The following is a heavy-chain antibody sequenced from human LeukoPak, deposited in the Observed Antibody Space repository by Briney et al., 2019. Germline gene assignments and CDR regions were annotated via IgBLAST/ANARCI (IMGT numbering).Heavy chain of an antibody. D-gene: IGHD6-6*01. CDR2: IYYSGSA. J-gene: IGHJ6*03. CDR1: GGSISSYY. CDR3: ARDWYSSSSKGYYYYMDV. Sequence: SETLSLTCTVSGGSISSYYWRWIRQPPGKGLEWIGYIYYSGSATYNPSLPRRVTIPAATSTNQFSLKLSSVTAADTAVYYCARDWYSSSSKGYYYYMDVWSKGTTVTVSS. V-gene: IGHV4-59*01.